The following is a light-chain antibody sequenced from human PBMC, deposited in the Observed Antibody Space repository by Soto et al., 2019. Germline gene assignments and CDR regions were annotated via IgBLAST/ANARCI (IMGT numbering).Light chain of an antibody. J-gene: IGKJ4*01. CDR3: QQSYDTPLT. CDR2: AAS. Sequence: DIQMTQSPSSLSASVGDRVTITCRASQSITNYLNWYQQKPGKAPKLLIYAASNLQSGVPSRFSGSGSGTDFTLTIRSLQPEDFATYYCQQSYDTPLTFGGGTKVEIK. V-gene: IGKV1-39*01. CDR1: QSITNY.